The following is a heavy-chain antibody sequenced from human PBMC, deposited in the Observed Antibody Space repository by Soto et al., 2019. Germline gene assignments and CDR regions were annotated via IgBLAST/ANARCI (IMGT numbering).Heavy chain of an antibody. CDR1: GYTFTSYD. D-gene: IGHD6-13*01. Sequence: ASVKVSCKASGYTFTSYDISWVRQATGQGLEWTGWMNPNSGNTGYAQKFQGRVTMTRNTSISTAYMELSSLRSEDTAVYYCARDWGSSWPPFAFDIWGQGTMVTVSS. J-gene: IGHJ3*02. CDR2: MNPNSGNT. V-gene: IGHV1-8*01. CDR3: ARDWGSSWPPFAFDI.